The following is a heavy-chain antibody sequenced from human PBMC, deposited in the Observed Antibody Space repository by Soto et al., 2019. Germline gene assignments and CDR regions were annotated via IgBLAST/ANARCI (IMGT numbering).Heavy chain of an antibody. Sequence: EVQLVESGGGLVQPGGCLRLSCAASGFTFSSYWMHWVRQTPGKGLEWVSRIKSDGSRTVYAESVKGRFTISRDSAESTVYMQMSSLRVEDTAVYYCTREGNGWYEKSFDIWGQGTPVTVSS. D-gene: IGHD6-19*01. CDR3: TREGNGWYEKSFDI. CDR1: GFTFSSYW. CDR2: IKSDGSRT. V-gene: IGHV3-74*01. J-gene: IGHJ3*02.